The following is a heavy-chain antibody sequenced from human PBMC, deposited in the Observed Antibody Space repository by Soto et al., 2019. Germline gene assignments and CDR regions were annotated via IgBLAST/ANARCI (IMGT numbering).Heavy chain of an antibody. CDR2: ITAGDGKT. CDR3: ARDLYSSSFFWFDA. CDR1: GYNFTQYT. J-gene: IGHJ5*02. V-gene: IGHV1-3*01. D-gene: IGHD2-2*01. Sequence: ASVKVSCKASGYNFTQYTIHWVRQAPGQRLGWMGWITAGDGKTQYSKKFQTRVTIRSDVSATTVYMDLNSLRSEDTAVYYCARDLYSSSFFWFDAWGRGTLVTVSS.